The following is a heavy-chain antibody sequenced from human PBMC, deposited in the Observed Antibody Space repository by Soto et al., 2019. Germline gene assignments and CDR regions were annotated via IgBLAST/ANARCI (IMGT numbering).Heavy chain of an antibody. CDR1: GYTFTSYG. V-gene: IGHV1-18*01. CDR2: ISAYNGNT. Sequence: QVQLVQSGAEVKKPGASVKVSCKASGYTFTSYGISWVRQAPGQGLEWMGWISAYNGNTNYAEKLQGRVTMTTDTSTSTAYMELRSLRSDDTAVYYWAGEWFGEFVYSFDYWGQGTLVTVSS. D-gene: IGHD3-10*01. CDR3: AGEWFGEFVYSFDY. J-gene: IGHJ4*02.